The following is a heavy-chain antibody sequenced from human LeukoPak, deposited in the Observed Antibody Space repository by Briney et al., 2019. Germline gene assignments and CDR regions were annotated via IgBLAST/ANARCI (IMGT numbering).Heavy chain of an antibody. J-gene: IGHJ5*02. D-gene: IGHD6-19*01. Sequence: PGGSLRLSCAASGFTFSGYGMHWVRQTPGKGLEWVAFIRFDGSYRYYADSVKGRFTISRDNSKNTAYLQMNSLGAEDTALYYCAKDIHIGHGSGWPESWGQGTLVTVSS. CDR2: IRFDGSYR. CDR3: AKDIHIGHGSGWPES. CDR1: GFTFSGYG. V-gene: IGHV3-30*02.